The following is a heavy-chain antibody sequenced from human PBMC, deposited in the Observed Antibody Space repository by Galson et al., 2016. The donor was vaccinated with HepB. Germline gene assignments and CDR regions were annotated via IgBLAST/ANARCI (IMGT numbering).Heavy chain of an antibody. CDR1: GASFNNYY. CDR2: VHPSQIT. D-gene: IGHD5-24*01. V-gene: IGHV4-34*01. Sequence: SETLSLTCAFYGASFNNYYRSWIRQPPGKGLEWIGEVHPSQITNYNASLMSRVTISVDTSKHQFSLKLSSVTAADTAVYFCARGQDPYKIRDWGQGTLVTVSS. CDR3: ARGQDPYKIRD. J-gene: IGHJ4*02.